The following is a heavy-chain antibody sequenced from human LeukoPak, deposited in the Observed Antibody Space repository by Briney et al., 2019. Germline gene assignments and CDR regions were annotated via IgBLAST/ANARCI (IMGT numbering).Heavy chain of an antibody. Sequence: GGSLRLSCAASGFSLSNYAMHWVRQAPGKGLEWVAVMSYDGSNKYYADSVKGRFTISRDNSKNTLYLQMNSLRAEDTAVYYCARDRYCSGGSCYEGWGMDVWGQGTTVTVSS. V-gene: IGHV3-30*03. CDR2: MSYDGSNK. CDR1: GFSLSNYA. J-gene: IGHJ6*02. D-gene: IGHD2-15*01. CDR3: ARDRYCSGGSCYEGWGMDV.